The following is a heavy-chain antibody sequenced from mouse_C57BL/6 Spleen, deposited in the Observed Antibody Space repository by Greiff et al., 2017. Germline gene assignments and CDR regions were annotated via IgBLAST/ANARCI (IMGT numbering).Heavy chain of an antibody. Sequence: QVQLKQSGPGLVQPSQSLSITCTVSGFSLTSYGVHWVRQSPGKGLEWLGVIWRGGSTDYNAAFMSRLSLTKDNSKSQVFFKMNSLQADDTAIYYCAANYYGSSYVAYWGQGTLVTVSA. CDR3: AANYYGSSYVAY. V-gene: IGHV2-5*01. J-gene: IGHJ3*01. D-gene: IGHD1-1*01. CDR1: GFSLTSYG. CDR2: IWRGGST.